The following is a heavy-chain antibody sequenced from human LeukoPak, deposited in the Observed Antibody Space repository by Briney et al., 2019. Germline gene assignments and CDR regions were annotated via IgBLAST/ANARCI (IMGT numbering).Heavy chain of an antibody. CDR2: INPNSGGT. CDR3: ASDYGGNSGLDY. CDR1: GYTFTGYY. D-gene: IGHD4-17*01. Sequence: ASVKVSCKASGYTFTGYYMHWVRQAPGQGLEWMGWINPNSGGTNYAQKFQGRVTMTRDTSISTAYMELGRLRSDDTAVYYCASDYGGNSGLDYWGQGTLVTVSS. J-gene: IGHJ4*02. V-gene: IGHV1-2*02.